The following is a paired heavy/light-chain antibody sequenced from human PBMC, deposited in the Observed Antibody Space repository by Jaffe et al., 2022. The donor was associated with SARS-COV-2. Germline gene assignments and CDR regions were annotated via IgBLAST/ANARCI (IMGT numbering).Light chain of an antibody. J-gene: IGLJ1*01. CDR3: SSYTSSSTLV. CDR2: DVT. V-gene: IGLV2-14*01. Sequence: QSALTQPASVSGSLGQSITISCTGTSSDVGGYNYVSWYQQHPGKAPKLMIYDVTNRPSGVSNRFSGSKSGNTASLTISGLQAEDEADYYCSSYTSSSTLVLGTGTKVTVL. CDR1: SSDVGGYNY.
Heavy chain of an antibody. CDR3: VKDRELLFFGEPIFQH. V-gene: IGHV3-64D*09. Sequence: EVQLVESGGGLVQPGGSLRLSCSASGFTFNKYSMYWVRQAPGKGLEYVSAISSGGGSTDYPDSVKGRFTISRDNSKNTLYLQMSSLRAEDTAVYYCVKDRELLFFGEPIFQHWGQGTLVTVSS. CDR1: GFTFNKYS. J-gene: IGHJ1*01. CDR2: ISSGGGST. D-gene: IGHD3-10*01.